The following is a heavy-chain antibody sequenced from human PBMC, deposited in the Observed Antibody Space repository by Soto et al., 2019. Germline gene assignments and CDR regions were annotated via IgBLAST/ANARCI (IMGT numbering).Heavy chain of an antibody. V-gene: IGHV3-30-3*01. CDR2: ISYDGSNT. J-gene: IGHJ3*02. Sequence: PGGSLKLSCAASGFTFSSYAMHRVRQAPGKGLDWVAVISYDGSNTSYRDAVKGRFTISRDNSKNTLYLQMNSLRAEDTAVYYCARPNSDYYDSSGYYQRVDAFDIWGQGTMVTVSS. D-gene: IGHD3-22*01. CDR1: GFTFSSYA. CDR3: ARPNSDYYDSSGYYQRVDAFDI.